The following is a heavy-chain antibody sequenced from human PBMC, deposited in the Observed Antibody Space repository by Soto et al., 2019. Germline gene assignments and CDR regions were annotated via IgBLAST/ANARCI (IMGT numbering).Heavy chain of an antibody. J-gene: IGHJ3*01. CDR1: GYTFTGYG. D-gene: IGHD2-15*01. CDR3: GRDGSGGIIDS. V-gene: IGHV1-18*01. CDR2: ISVFNGNT. Sequence: QVQLVQSGAEVKKPGASVKVSCKTSGYTFTGYGITWVRQAPGHGLEWMGWISVFNGNTKYGQNIQDRVIMTTDTSTGTAYMELRSLRSDDTAVYFCGRDGSGGIIDSWGQGTMLIVSS.